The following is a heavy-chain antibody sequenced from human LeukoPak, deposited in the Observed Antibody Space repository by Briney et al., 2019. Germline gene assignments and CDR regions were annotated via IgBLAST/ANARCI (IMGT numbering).Heavy chain of an antibody. CDR2: IYYSGST. Sequence: SETLSLTCTVSGGSISSYYWSWIRQPPGKGLEWIGSIYYSGSTYYNPSLKSRVTISVDTSKNQFSLKLSSVTAADTAVYYCARRITIFGVVGYFDYWGQGTLVTVSS. J-gene: IGHJ4*02. CDR3: ARRITIFGVVGYFDY. CDR1: GGSISSYY. V-gene: IGHV4-39*01. D-gene: IGHD3-3*01.